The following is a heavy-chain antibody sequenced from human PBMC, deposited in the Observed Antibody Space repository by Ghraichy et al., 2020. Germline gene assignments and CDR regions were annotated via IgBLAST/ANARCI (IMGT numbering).Heavy chain of an antibody. V-gene: IGHV3-21*01. J-gene: IGHJ6*02. CDR3: ARDAAASDFWSGYYTDRYGMDV. CDR1: GFTFSSYS. Sequence: GGSLNISCAASGFTFSSYSMNWVRQAPGKGLEWVSSISSSSSYIYYADSVKGRFTISRDNAKNSLYLQMNSLRAEDTAVYYCARDAAASDFWSGYYTDRYGMDVWGQGTTVTVSS. D-gene: IGHD3-3*01. CDR2: ISSSSSYI.